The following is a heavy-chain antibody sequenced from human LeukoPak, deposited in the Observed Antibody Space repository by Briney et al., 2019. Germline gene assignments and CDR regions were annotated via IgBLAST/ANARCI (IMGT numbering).Heavy chain of an antibody. Sequence: GGSLRLSCAASGFTFSSYAMGWVRQAPGKGLEWVSAISGSGGSTYYADSVKGRFTISRDNSKNTLYLQMNSLRAEDTAVYYCAKDFSSGYYYFDYWGQGTLVTVSS. V-gene: IGHV3-23*01. CDR2: ISGSGGST. J-gene: IGHJ4*02. CDR3: AKDFSSGYYYFDY. D-gene: IGHD3-22*01. CDR1: GFTFSSYA.